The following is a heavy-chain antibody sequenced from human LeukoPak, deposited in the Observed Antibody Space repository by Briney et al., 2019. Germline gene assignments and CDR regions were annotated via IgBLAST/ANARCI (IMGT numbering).Heavy chain of an antibody. CDR2: IYHSGST. CDR3: ARSRCLEWSSYFDY. D-gene: IGHD3-3*01. Sequence: PSETLSLTCAVSGYSISSGYYWGWIRQPPGKGLEWIGSIYHSGSTYYNPSLKSRVTISVDTSKNQFSLKLSSVTAADTAVYYCARSRCLEWSSYFDYWGQGTLVTVSS. CDR1: GYSISSGYY. J-gene: IGHJ4*02. V-gene: IGHV4-38-2*01.